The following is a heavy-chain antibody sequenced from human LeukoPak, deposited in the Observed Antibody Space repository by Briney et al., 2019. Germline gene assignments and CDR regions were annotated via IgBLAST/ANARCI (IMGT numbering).Heavy chain of an antibody. CDR3: ARDTTHSSGSTYFDALDM. CDR2: IKRDGSKI. CDR1: GFTFSNDW. D-gene: IGHD1-7*01. J-gene: IGHJ3*02. Sequence: GGSLRLSCVGSGFTFSNDWMTWVRQAPGKGLEWVANIKRDGSKIHYADSVKGRFTISRDNTKLFLQMNSLRVEDTALYYCARDTTHSSGSTYFDALDMWGQGTMVSVSS. V-gene: IGHV3-7*01.